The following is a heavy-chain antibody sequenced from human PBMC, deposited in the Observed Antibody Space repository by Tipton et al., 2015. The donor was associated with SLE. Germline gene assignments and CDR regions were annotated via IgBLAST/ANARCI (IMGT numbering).Heavy chain of an antibody. J-gene: IGHJ3*02. CDR1: GGSISSYY. V-gene: IGHV4-59*01. D-gene: IGHD3-3*01. CDR2: IYYSGST. CDR3: AREGVFLEAFDI. Sequence: TLSLTCTVSGGSISSYYWSWIRQPPGKGLEWIGYIYYSGSTNYNPSLKSRVTISVDTSKNQFSLKLSSVTAADTAVYYCAREGVFLEAFDIWGQGTMVTVSS.